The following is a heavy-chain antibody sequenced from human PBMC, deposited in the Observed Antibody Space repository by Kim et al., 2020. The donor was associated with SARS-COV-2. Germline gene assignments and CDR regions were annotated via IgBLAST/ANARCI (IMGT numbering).Heavy chain of an antibody. J-gene: IGHJ4*02. CDR1: GFTFSSYW. Sequence: GGSLRLSCAASGFTFSSYWMSWVRQAPGKGLEWVANIKQDGSEKYYVDSVKGRFTISRDNAKNSLYLQMNSLRAEDTAVYYCARETVVRGVIDSPHFDYWGQGTLVTVSS. CDR2: IKQDGSEK. V-gene: IGHV3-7*01. D-gene: IGHD3-10*01. CDR3: ARETVVRGVIDSPHFDY.